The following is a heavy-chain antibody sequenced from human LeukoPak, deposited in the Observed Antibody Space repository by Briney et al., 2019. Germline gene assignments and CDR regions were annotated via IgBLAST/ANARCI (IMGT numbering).Heavy chain of an antibody. CDR2: INHSGST. CDR3: ARGYIPDYYDSSGYYPYFDY. V-gene: IGHV4-34*01. CDR1: GGSFSGYY. J-gene: IGHJ4*02. D-gene: IGHD3-22*01. Sequence: PSETLSLTCAVYGGSFSGYYWSWIRQPPGKGLEWIGEINHSGSTNYNPSLKSRVTISADTSKNQFSLKLSSVTAADTAVYYCARGYIPDYYDSSGYYPYFDYWGQGTLVTVSS.